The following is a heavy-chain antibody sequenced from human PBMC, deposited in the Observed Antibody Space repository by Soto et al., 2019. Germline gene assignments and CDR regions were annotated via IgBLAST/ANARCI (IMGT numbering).Heavy chain of an antibody. D-gene: IGHD6-13*01. Sequence: SETLSLTCTVSGGSISSSSFHWGWIRQPPGKGLEWIGSIYYSGSTYYSPSLKSRVTISVDTSKNTLYLQMSSLRAEDTAVYYCARVPSSSYHYFDYWGQGTLVTVSS. J-gene: IGHJ4*02. CDR3: ARVPSSSYHYFDY. V-gene: IGHV4-39*02. CDR2: IYYSGST. CDR1: GGSISSSSFH.